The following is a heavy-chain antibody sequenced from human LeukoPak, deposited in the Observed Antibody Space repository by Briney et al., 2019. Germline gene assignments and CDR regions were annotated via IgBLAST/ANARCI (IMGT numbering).Heavy chain of an antibody. CDR3: ARDFLPASSQYYYYYYGMDV. Sequence: GGSLRLSCAASGFTFSSYWMSWVRQAPGKGLEWVANIKQDGSEKYYVDSVKGRFTISRDNAKNSLYLQMNSLRAEDTAVYYCARDFLPASSQYYYYYYGMDVWGQGTTVTVSS. D-gene: IGHD2-2*01. V-gene: IGHV3-7*01. CDR1: GFTFSSYW. J-gene: IGHJ6*02. CDR2: IKQDGSEK.